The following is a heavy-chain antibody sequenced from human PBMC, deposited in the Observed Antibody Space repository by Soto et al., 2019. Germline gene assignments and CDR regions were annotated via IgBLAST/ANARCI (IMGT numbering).Heavy chain of an antibody. D-gene: IGHD6-19*01. CDR3: ARGQVAGTINAFDI. CDR1: GGSFSGYY. CDR2: INHSGST. V-gene: IGHV4-34*01. Sequence: SETLSLTCAVYGGSFSGYYWSWIRQPPGKGLEWIGEINHSGSTNYNPSLKSRVTISVDTSKNQSSLKLSSVTAADTAVYYCARGQVAGTINAFDIWGQGTMVTVSS. J-gene: IGHJ3*02.